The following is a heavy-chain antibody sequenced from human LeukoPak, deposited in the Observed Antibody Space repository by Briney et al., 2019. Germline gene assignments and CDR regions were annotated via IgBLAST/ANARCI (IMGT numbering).Heavy chain of an antibody. CDR1: GFTFSSYA. J-gene: IGHJ4*02. Sequence: PGGSLRLSRAASGFTFSSYAMHWVRQAPRKGLEYVSAISSNGGSTYYANSVKGRFTISRDNSNNTLYLQMGSLRAEDMAVYYCARDVTEYDILTGRCLDEWGQGTLVTVSS. CDR2: ISSNGGST. D-gene: IGHD3-9*01. CDR3: ARDVTEYDILTGRCLDE. V-gene: IGHV3-64*01.